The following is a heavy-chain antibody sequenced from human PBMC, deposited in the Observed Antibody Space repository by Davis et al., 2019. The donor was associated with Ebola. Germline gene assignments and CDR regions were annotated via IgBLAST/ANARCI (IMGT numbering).Heavy chain of an antibody. D-gene: IGHD3-3*01. CDR2: ISAYNGNT. J-gene: IGHJ6*02. V-gene: IGHV1-18*04. CDR3: ARYDFWSGRGGMDV. Sequence: ASVKVSCKASGYTFTSYGISWVRQAPGQGLEWMGWISAYNGNTNYAQKLQGRVTMTTDTSTTTAYLELRSLRSDDTAVYYCARYDFWSGRGGMDVWGQGTTVTVSS. CDR1: GYTFTSYG.